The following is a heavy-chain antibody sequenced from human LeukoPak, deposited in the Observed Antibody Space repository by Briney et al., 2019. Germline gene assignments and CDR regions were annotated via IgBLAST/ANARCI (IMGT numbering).Heavy chain of an antibody. CDR3: ASLYGMDV. CDR2: ISWNSGSI. V-gene: IGHV3-9*01. J-gene: IGHJ6*02. Sequence: GGSLRLSCAASGFTFDDYAMHWVRQAPGKGLEWVSGISWNSGSIGYADSVKGRFTISRDNAKNSLYLQMNSLRAEDTAVYYCASLYGMDVWGQGTTVTVSS. CDR1: GFTFDDYA.